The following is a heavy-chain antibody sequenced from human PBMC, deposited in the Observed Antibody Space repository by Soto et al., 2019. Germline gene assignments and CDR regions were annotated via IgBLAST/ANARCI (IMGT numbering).Heavy chain of an antibody. CDR2: IIPIFGTA. J-gene: IGHJ4*02. CDR3: ARPGGRYTYGTPDC. D-gene: IGHD5-18*01. CDR1: GGTFSSYA. Sequence: GASVKVSCKASGGTFSSYAISWVRQAPGQGLEWMGGIIPIFGTANYAQKFQGRVTITADESTSTAYMELNGLRPEDTAVYYCARPGGRYTYGTPDCWGQGTLVTVSS. V-gene: IGHV1-69*13.